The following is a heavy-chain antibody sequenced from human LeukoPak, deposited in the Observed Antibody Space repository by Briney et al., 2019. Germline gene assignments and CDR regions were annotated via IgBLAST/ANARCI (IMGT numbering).Heavy chain of an antibody. Sequence: PSETLSLTCTVSGYSISSGYYWGWIRQPPGKGLEWIGSIYHSGGTYYNPSLKSRITISVDTSKNQFSLKLSSVTAADTAVYYCARGRWLQLMRLDYWGQGTLVTVSS. CDR3: ARGRWLQLMRLDY. CDR1: GYSISSGYY. CDR2: IYHSGGT. J-gene: IGHJ4*02. D-gene: IGHD5-24*01. V-gene: IGHV4-38-2*02.